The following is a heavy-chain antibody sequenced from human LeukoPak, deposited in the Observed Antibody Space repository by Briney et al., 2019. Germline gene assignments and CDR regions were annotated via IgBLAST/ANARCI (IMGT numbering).Heavy chain of an antibody. D-gene: IGHD6-13*01. Sequence: GGSLRLSCAASGFTLSSYWMSWVRQAPGKGLEWVANIKKDGGETSYVDSVEGRFTNSRDNAKNSLYLQMNSLRAEDTAVYYCARQAYSSSWYFQHWGQGTLVTVSS. CDR1: GFTLSSYW. J-gene: IGHJ1*01. CDR3: ARQAYSSSWYFQH. V-gene: IGHV3-7*01. CDR2: IKKDGGET.